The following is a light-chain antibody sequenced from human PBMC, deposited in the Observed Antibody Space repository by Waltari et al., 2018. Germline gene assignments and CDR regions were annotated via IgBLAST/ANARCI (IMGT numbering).Light chain of an antibody. CDR3: QQYNNWRT. Sequence: EILMTQSPPTLSVSPGERATLSCRASQSISRNLAWYQQKPGQAPRLLIYGASTRATGIPARFSGSGSETEFTLTISSLQSEDFAVYYCQQYNNWRTFGQGTKLEIK. J-gene: IGKJ2*01. CDR1: QSISRN. V-gene: IGKV3-15*01. CDR2: GAS.